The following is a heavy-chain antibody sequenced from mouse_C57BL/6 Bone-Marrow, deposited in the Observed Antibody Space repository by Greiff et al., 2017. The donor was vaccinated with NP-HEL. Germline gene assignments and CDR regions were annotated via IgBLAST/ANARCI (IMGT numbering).Heavy chain of an antibody. CDR2: IDPSDSYT. CDR3: ARGDSMVTARAMDD. D-gene: IGHD2-2*01. J-gene: IGHJ4*01. V-gene: IGHV1-69*01. Sequence: QVQLQQPGAELVMPGASVKLSCKASGYTFTSYWMHWVKQRPGQGLEWIGEIDPSDSYTNYNQKFKGKSTLTVDKSSSTAYMQLSSLTSEDSAVEYCARGDSMVTARAMDDWGQGTSVTVSS. CDR1: GYTFTSYW.